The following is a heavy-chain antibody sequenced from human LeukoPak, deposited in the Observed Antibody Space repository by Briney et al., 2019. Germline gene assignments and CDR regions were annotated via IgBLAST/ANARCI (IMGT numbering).Heavy chain of an antibody. Sequence: PGGSLRLSCAASGFTFSSYGMHWVRQAPGKGLEWVAFIRYDGSNKYYADSVKGRFTISRDNSKNTLYLQMNSLRAEDTAVYYCAKPEMATIYYFDYWGQGTLVTVSS. CDR1: GFTFSSYG. CDR3: AKPEMATIYYFDY. CDR2: IRYDGSNK. D-gene: IGHD5-24*01. J-gene: IGHJ4*02. V-gene: IGHV3-30*02.